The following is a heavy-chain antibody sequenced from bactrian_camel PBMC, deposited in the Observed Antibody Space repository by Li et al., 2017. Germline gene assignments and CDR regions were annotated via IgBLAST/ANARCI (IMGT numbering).Heavy chain of an antibody. CDR2: INTSSGAQ. CDR1: RLSYKW. V-gene: IGHV3S1*01. J-gene: IGHJ4*01. Sequence: HVQLVESGGGSVQAGGSLRLSCAASRLSYKWMAWFRQAPEKEREGIAVINTSSGAQYYRESARGRFTISQDNAKRTVYLQMNSLKPEDTAMYYCAAARWINVADLRPSLYGRWGQGTQVTVS. CDR3: AAARWINVADLRPSLYGR. D-gene: IGHD3*01.